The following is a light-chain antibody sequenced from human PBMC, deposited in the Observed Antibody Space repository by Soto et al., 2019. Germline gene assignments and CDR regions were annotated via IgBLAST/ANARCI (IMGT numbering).Light chain of an antibody. Sequence: GNPVTITCQASQDIATYLNWYQQRAGKAPKFLIYAAPTLQSGAPSRFSGSGSGTEFALTISSLQPEDSATYYCQQLKSYPLTFGGGTTVDIK. CDR1: QDIATY. CDR3: QQLKSYPLT. CDR2: AAP. J-gene: IGKJ4*01. V-gene: IGKV1-9*01.